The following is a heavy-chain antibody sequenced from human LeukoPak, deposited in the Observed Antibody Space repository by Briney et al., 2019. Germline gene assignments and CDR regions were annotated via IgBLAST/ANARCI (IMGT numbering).Heavy chain of an antibody. V-gene: IGHV3-23*01. Sequence: PGGSLRLSCAASGFTFSTYAMSWVRQAPGKGLECVSALSGNGNTIYYADSVKGRFTISRDNSKNTLSLQMNSLRAEDTAVYYCARSARDGYNYDYYFDYWGQGTLVTVSS. D-gene: IGHD5-24*01. CDR3: ARSARDGYNYDYYFDY. J-gene: IGHJ4*02. CDR2: LSGNGNTI. CDR1: GFTFSTYA.